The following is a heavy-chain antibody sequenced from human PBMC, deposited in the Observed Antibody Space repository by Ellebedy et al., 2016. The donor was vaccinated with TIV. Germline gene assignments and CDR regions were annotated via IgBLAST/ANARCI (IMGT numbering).Heavy chain of an antibody. D-gene: IGHD1-1*01. CDR2: RRNKAKSYTT. V-gene: IGHV3-72*01. J-gene: IGHJ4*02. CDR3: ARDTTSDY. CDR1: GFPFSDDY. Sequence: GESLKIPCAVSGFPFSDDYMAWVRLAPGKGPEWVGRRRNKAKSYTTDYAASVKGRFTISRDDSKNSLYLQINSLKTEDTAIYYWARDTTSDYWGQGALVTVSS.